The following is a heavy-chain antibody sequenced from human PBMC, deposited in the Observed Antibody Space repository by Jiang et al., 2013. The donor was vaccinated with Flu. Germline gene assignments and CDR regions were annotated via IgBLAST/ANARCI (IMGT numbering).Heavy chain of an antibody. V-gene: IGHV4-39*01. J-gene: IGHJ1*01. CDR1: GGSISSSSYY. CDR3: ARRGYYGSGSFQH. D-gene: IGHD3-10*01. Sequence: PGLLKPSETLSLTCTVSGGSISSSSYYWGWIRQPPGKGLEWIGSIYYSGSTYYNPSLKSRVTISVDTSKNQFSLKLSSVTAADTAVYYCARRGYYGSGSFQHWGQGTLVTVSS. CDR2: IYYSGST.